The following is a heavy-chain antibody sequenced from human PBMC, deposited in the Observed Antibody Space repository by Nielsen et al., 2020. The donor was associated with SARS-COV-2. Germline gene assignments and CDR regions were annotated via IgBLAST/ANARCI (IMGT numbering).Heavy chain of an antibody. Sequence: SETLSLTCTVSGGSISSYYWSWIRQPPGKGLEWIGYIYYSGSTNYNPSLKSRVSISVDKSKDQFSLKLSSVTAADTAVYYCARAPRITIFGVVSYFDYWGQGTLVTVSS. CDR2: IYYSGST. J-gene: IGHJ4*02. V-gene: IGHV4-59*01. CDR1: GGSISSYY. D-gene: IGHD3-3*01. CDR3: ARAPRITIFGVVSYFDY.